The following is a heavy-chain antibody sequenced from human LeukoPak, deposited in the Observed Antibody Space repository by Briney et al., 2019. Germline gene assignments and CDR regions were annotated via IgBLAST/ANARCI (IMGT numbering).Heavy chain of an antibody. V-gene: IGHV4-61*02. J-gene: IGHJ3*02. Sequence: SETLSLTCTVSGGSISSGSHYWSWIRQPVGKGLEWTGRIYTSGSTNYNPSLKSRVTISVDTSKKQFSLKLSSVTAADTAVYYCARGIAAASERALDIWGQGATVTVSS. CDR2: IYTSGST. CDR3: ARGIAAASERALDI. CDR1: GGSISSGSHY. D-gene: IGHD6-13*01.